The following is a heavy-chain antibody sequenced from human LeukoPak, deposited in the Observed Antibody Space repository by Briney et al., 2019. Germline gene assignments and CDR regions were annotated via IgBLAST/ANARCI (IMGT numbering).Heavy chain of an antibody. D-gene: IGHD6-13*01. CDR3: ARLNPAAAGTEDPNFDY. J-gene: IGHJ4*02. CDR1: GGSFSGYY. CDR2: INHSGST. V-gene: IGHV4-34*01. Sequence: SETLSLTCAVYGGSFSGYYWSWIRQPPGKGLEWIGEINHSGSTNYNPSLKSRVTTSVDTSKNQFSLKLSSVTAADTAVYYCARLNPAAAGTEDPNFDYWGQGTLVTVSS.